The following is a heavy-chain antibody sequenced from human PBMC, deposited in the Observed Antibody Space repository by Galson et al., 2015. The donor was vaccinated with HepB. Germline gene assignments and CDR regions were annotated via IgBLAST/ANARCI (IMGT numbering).Heavy chain of an antibody. CDR3: AREGYYYDSSGYRAFDI. Sequence: SLRLSCAASGFTFSDYYMSWIRQAPGKGLEWVSYISSSGSTIYYADSVKGRFTISRDNAKNSLYLQMNSLRAEDTAVYYCAREGYYYDSSGYRAFDIWGQGTMVTVSS. CDR2: ISSSGSTI. V-gene: IGHV3-11*04. J-gene: IGHJ3*02. CDR1: GFTFSDYY. D-gene: IGHD3-22*01.